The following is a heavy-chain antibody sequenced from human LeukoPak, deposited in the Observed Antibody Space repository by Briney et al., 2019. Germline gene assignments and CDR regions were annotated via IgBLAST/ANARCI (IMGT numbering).Heavy chain of an antibody. J-gene: IGHJ4*02. CDR3: AALYDYGDYRDY. CDR1: GFTFTSSA. CDR2: IVVGSGNT. V-gene: IGHV1-58*01. D-gene: IGHD4-17*01. Sequence: AASVKVSCKASGFTFTSSAVQWVRQARGQRLEWIGWIVVGSGNTNYAQKFQERVTITRDMSTSTAYMELSSLRSEDTAVYYCAALYDYGDYRDYRGQGTLVTVSS.